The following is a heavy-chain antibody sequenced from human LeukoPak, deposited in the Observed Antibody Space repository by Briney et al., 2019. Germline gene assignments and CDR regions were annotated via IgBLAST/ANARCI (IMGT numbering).Heavy chain of an antibody. V-gene: IGHV1-2*02. CDR3: ARDLMVRGPMDV. CDR1: GYTFTGYY. J-gene: IGHJ6*03. D-gene: IGHD3-10*01. CDR2: IKPSSGGT. Sequence: GASVKVSCKASGYTFTGYYIHWVRQAPGQGLEWMGWIKPSSGGTNSAQNFQGRVTMTRDTSINTAYMELSRLRSDDTAVYYCARDLMVRGPMDVWGKGTTVTVSS.